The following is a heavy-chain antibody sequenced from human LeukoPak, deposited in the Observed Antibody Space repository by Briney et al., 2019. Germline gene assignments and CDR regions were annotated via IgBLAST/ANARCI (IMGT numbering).Heavy chain of an antibody. CDR2: TYYRSKWYN. V-gene: IGHV6-1*01. CDR3: VRAHNWNFGY. Sequence: SQTLSLTCVISGDSVSINSVAWNWIRQSPSRGLEWLGGTYYRSKWYNDYATSVKSRITINPDTSKNQFSLQLNSVTPEDTAIYYCVRAHNWNFGYWGQGTLVTVSS. J-gene: IGHJ4*02. CDR1: GDSVSINSVA. D-gene: IGHD1-7*01.